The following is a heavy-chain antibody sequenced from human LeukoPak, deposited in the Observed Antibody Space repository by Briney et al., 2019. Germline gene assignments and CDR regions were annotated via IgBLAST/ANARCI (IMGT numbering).Heavy chain of an antibody. CDR1: GFTFSGYG. Sequence: PGGSLRLSCEVSGFTFSGYGMHWVRQAPGKGLEWVAVISYDGSKKYYADSVKGRFTISRDNAKNSLYLQMNSLRAEDTAVYYCARDDLAAAGTPFDYWGQGTLVTVSS. V-gene: IGHV3-30*03. J-gene: IGHJ4*02. D-gene: IGHD6-13*01. CDR3: ARDDLAAAGTPFDY. CDR2: ISYDGSKK.